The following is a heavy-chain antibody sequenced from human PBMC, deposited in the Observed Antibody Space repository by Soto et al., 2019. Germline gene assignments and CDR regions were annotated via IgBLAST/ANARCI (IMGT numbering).Heavy chain of an antibody. CDR1: GFSRSTSGVG. CDR2: IYWDDAN. J-gene: IGHJ5*02. V-gene: IGHV2-5*02. CDR3: AHRRGFGELLFDP. D-gene: IGHD3-10*01. Sequence: QITLKESGPTLVKPAQTLTLTCTFSGFSRSTSGVGVGWIRQPPGKALERLALIYWDDANRYSPSLKSRLTITKDTSKNQVVLTMTNMDTVDPATYYCAHRRGFGELLFDPWGHRTMVTVSS.